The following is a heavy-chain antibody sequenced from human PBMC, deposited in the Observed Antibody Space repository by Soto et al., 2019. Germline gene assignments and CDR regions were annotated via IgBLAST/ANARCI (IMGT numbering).Heavy chain of an antibody. Sequence: PGESLKISCKGSGYSFTSYWIGWVRQMPGKGLEWMGIIYPGDSGTRYSPSFQGQVTISADKSISTAYLQWSSLKASDTAMYYCARRKAGYSYGFLYYFDYWGQGTLVTVSS. CDR1: GYSFTSYW. V-gene: IGHV5-51*01. CDR3: ARRKAGYSYGFLYYFDY. J-gene: IGHJ4*02. D-gene: IGHD5-18*01. CDR2: IYPGDSGT.